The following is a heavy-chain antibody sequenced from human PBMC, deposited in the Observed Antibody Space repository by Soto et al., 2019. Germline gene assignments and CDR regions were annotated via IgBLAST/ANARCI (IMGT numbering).Heavy chain of an antibody. D-gene: IGHD6-13*01. CDR2: IYYSGST. CDR1: GGSISSGDYY. CDR3: ARERPDGSRLDP. J-gene: IGHJ5*02. Sequence: QVQLQESGPGLVKPSQTLSLTCTVSGGSISSGDYYWSWIRQPPGQGLEWSGYIYYSGSTYYNPSLKSRVTISVDPSKNQFSLKLSSVTAADTAVYYCARERPDGSRLDPWGQGTLVTVSS. V-gene: IGHV4-30-4*01.